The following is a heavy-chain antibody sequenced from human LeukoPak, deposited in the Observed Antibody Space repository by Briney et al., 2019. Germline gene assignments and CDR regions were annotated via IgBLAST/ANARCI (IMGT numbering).Heavy chain of an antibody. Sequence: SGPTLVKPTQTLTLTCTFSGFSLSSSGVGVGWIRQPPGKALEWVALIYWDDDKRYSPSLKSRLAISKDTSKNQVVLIMSDMEPVDTGTHYCARTPARGQWLVRLDYWGQGTLVTVSS. D-gene: IGHD6-19*01. CDR3: ARTPARGQWLVRLDY. CDR1: GFSLSSSGVG. V-gene: IGHV2-5*02. J-gene: IGHJ4*02. CDR2: IYWDDDK.